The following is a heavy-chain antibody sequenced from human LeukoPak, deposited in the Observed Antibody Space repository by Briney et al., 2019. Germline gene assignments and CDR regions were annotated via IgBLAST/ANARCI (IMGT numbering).Heavy chain of an antibody. CDR3: AGNAWYYYGSGSYYTVNWFDP. J-gene: IGHJ5*02. CDR2: INHSGST. D-gene: IGHD3-10*01. Sequence: KPSETLSLTCTVSGDSISNYYWSWIRQPPGKGLEWIGEINHSGSTNYNPSLKSRVTISVGTSKNQFSLKLSSVTAADTAVYYCAGNAWYYYGSGSYYTVNWFDPWGQGTLVTVSS. V-gene: IGHV4-34*01. CDR1: GDSISNYY.